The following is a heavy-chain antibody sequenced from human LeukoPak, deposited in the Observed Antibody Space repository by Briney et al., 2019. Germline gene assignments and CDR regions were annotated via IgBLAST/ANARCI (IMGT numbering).Heavy chain of an antibody. CDR3: ARALLWSGYFDY. Sequence: PSETLSLTCTVSGGSISSSSYYWGWIRQPPGKGLEWIGSIYYSGSTYYNPSLKSRVTISVDTSKNQFSLKLSSVTAADTAVYYCARALLWSGYFDYWGQGTLVTVSS. V-gene: IGHV4-39*07. D-gene: IGHD3-10*01. J-gene: IGHJ4*02. CDR1: GGSISSSSYY. CDR2: IYYSGST.